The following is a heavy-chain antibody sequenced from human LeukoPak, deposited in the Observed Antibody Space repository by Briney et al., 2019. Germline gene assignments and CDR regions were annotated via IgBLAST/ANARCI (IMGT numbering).Heavy chain of an antibody. CDR1: GGTFSSYA. V-gene: IGHV1-69*05. CDR2: IIPIFGTA. J-gene: IGHJ5*02. D-gene: IGHD4-11*01. Sequence: VASVKVSCKASGGTFSSYAISWVRQAPGQGLEWMGGIIPIFGTANYAQKFQGRVTITTDESTSTAYMELSSLRSEDTAVYYCARGSVTTVPSWFDPWGQGTLVTVSS. CDR3: ARGSVTTVPSWFDP.